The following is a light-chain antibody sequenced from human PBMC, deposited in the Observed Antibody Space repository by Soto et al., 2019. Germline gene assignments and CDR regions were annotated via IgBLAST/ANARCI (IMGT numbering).Light chain of an antibody. Sequence: QSALTQPASVSGSPGQSITISCTGSSSDVGGYNYVSWYLQHPGKAPKLMIYEVSNRPSGISNRFSGSKSGNTASLTLSGLQAEDEADYYCSSYTSSSTLVFGGGTQLTVL. CDR2: EVS. V-gene: IGLV2-14*01. CDR1: SSDVGGYNY. CDR3: SSYTSSSTLV. J-gene: IGLJ2*01.